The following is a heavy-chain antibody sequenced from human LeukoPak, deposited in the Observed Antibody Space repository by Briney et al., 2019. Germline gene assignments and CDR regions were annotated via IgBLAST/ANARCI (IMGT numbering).Heavy chain of an antibody. Sequence: GRSLRPSCAASGFTFSSYGMHWVRQAPGKGLEWVAVISYDGSNNNYADSVKGRFTISRDNSKNTLYLQMNSLRAEDTAVYYCAKDPVVRRWVLAYYFDYWGQGTLVTVSS. J-gene: IGHJ4*02. D-gene: IGHD5-24*01. CDR2: ISYDGSNN. CDR1: GFTFSSYG. V-gene: IGHV3-30*18. CDR3: AKDPVVRRWVLAYYFDY.